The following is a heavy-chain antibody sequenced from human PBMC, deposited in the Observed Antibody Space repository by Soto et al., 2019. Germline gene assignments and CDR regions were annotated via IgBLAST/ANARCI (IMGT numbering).Heavy chain of an antibody. J-gene: IGHJ6*02. V-gene: IGHV3-33*01. Sequence: PGGSLRLSCAASGFTFSSYGMHWVRQAPGKGLEWVAVIWYDGSNKYYADSVKGRFTISRDNSKNTLYLQMNSLRAEDTAVYYCARDLRYNWNYYYYGMDVWGQGTTVTVSS. CDR1: GFTFSSYG. CDR2: IWYDGSNK. CDR3: ARDLRYNWNYYYYGMDV. D-gene: IGHD1-20*01.